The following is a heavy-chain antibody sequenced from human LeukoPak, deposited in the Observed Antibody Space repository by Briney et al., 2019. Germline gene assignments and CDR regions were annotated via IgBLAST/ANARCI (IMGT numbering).Heavy chain of an antibody. Sequence: TGGSLRLSCAASGFTFSDYYMSWIRQAPGKGLEWVSYISSSGSTIYYADSVKGRFTISRDNAKNSLYLQMNSLRAEDTAVYYCASDPARDYYDSSGYFRWVDYWGQGTLVTVSS. D-gene: IGHD3-22*01. CDR2: ISSSGSTI. J-gene: IGHJ4*02. V-gene: IGHV3-11*01. CDR1: GFTFSDYY. CDR3: ASDPARDYYDSSGYFRWVDY.